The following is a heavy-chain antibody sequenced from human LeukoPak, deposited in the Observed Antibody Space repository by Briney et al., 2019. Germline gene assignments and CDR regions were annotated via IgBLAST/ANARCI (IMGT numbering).Heavy chain of an antibody. CDR3: ARAGGRSWFDP. V-gene: IGHV1-2*02. CDR2: ISPNSGGT. Sequence: GASVKVSCKASGYTFTGYYMHWVRQAPGQGLEWMGWISPNSGGTNYAQKFQGRVTMTTDTSMSTAYMELSRLTSDDTAVYYCARAGGRSWFDPWGQGTLVTVSS. J-gene: IGHJ5*02. CDR1: GYTFTGYY.